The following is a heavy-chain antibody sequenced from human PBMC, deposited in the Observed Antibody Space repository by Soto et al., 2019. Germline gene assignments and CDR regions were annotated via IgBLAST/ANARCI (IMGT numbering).Heavy chain of an antibody. V-gene: IGHV3-23*01. J-gene: IGHJ4*02. CDR2: VSGRGSKT. CDR3: AKGRYFDVDGGCANF. D-gene: IGHD3-22*01. CDR1: GFTFNSYA. Sequence: QSGGGFVQPGGSHRLSCVASGFTFNSYAMTWVRQSPEKGLELVSTVSGRGSKTYYSQSVQGRFTISRDNSQDTVFLQMRSLIAADSAIYFCAKGRYFDVDGGCANFWGQGALVTVSS.